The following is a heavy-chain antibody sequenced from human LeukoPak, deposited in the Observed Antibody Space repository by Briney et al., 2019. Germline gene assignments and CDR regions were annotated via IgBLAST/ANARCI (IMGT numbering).Heavy chain of an antibody. CDR1: GGSISSSSYY. V-gene: IGHV4-39*01. CDR3: ASAAQTLGYCSGGSCYSSRPFDY. Sequence: ETPSLTCTVSGGSISSSSYYWGWIRQPPGKGLEWIGSVYYSGRTYYNPSLKSRVTISVDTSKNQFSLKLSSVTAADTAVYYCASAAQTLGYCSGGSCYSSRPFDYWGQGTLGTVSS. D-gene: IGHD2-15*01. CDR2: VYYSGRT. J-gene: IGHJ4*02.